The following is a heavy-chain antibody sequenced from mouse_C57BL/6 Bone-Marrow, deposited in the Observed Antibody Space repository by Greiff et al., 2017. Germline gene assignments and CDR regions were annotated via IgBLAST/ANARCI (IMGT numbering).Heavy chain of an antibody. Sequence: VQLKESGGGLVQPGGSLKLSCAASGFTFSDYYMYWVRQTPEKRLEWVAYISNGGGSTYYPDTVKGRFTISRDNAKNTLYLQMSRLKSEDTAMYYCARPAHYYAMDYWGQGTSVTVSS. J-gene: IGHJ4*01. CDR2: ISNGGGST. V-gene: IGHV5-12*01. CDR3: ARPAHYYAMDY. CDR1: GFTFSDYY.